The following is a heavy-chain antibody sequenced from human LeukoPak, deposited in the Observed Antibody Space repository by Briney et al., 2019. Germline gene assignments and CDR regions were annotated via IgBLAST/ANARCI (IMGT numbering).Heavy chain of an antibody. CDR3: ARDVGGGDTFDY. CDR1: GFTFSLYT. V-gene: IGHV3-30*04. CDR2: ISYDGSDK. Sequence: GGSLRLSCAASGFTFSLYTMHWVRQAPGKGLEWGAVISYDGSDKYYADSVKGRFTIYRDNSKNTLFLQMNSLSAEDTAVYFCARDVGGGDTFDYWGQGTLVTVSS. D-gene: IGHD2-21*02. J-gene: IGHJ4*02.